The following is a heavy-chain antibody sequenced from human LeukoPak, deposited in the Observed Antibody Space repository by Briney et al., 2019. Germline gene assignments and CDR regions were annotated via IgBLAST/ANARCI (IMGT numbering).Heavy chain of an antibody. CDR2: IYHSGST. D-gene: IGHD6-6*01. CDR1: GGSISSGGYY. V-gene: IGHV4-30-2*01. Sequence: SETLSLTCTVSGGSISSGGYYWSWIRQPPGKGLEWIGYIYHSGSTYYNPSLKSRVTISVDRSKNQFSLKLSSVTAADTAVYYCATSSSSDDGYYYYMDVWGKGTTVTVSS. CDR3: ATSSSSDDGYYYYMDV. J-gene: IGHJ6*03.